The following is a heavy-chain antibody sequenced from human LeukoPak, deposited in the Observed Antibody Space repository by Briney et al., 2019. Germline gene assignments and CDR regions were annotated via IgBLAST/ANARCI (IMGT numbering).Heavy chain of an antibody. CDR3: ARADRNYYMDV. Sequence: PGGSLRLSCAASGFIFSDYYMSWIRQAPGKGLEWVSYISSSGSTIYYAASVKGRFTISRDNAKNSLFLQLNSLRAEDTAVYYCARADRNYYMDVWGKGTTVTVSS. J-gene: IGHJ6*03. CDR1: GFIFSDYY. V-gene: IGHV3-11*04. CDR2: ISSSGSTI.